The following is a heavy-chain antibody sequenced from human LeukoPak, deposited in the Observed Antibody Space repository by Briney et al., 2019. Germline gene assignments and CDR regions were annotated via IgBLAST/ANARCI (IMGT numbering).Heavy chain of an antibody. CDR1: GGSISSSNW. J-gene: IGHJ4*02. CDR3: ARDPGYCSGDNCYGVFDY. V-gene: IGHV4-4*02. D-gene: IGHD2-15*01. Sequence: SGTLSLTCAVSGGSISSSNWWSWVRQPPGKGLEWIGEIYHSGSTYYNPSLKSRVTISVDTSKNQFSLKLSSVSAADTAVYYCARDPGYCSGDNCYGVFDYWGQGTLVTVSS. CDR2: IYHSGST.